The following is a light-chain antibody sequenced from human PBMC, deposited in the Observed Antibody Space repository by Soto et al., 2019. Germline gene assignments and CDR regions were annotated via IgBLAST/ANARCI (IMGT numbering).Light chain of an antibody. CDR3: QQRSNWPPGYT. V-gene: IGKV3-11*01. CDR1: QSVSSY. Sequence: EIVLTQSPATLSLSPGERATLSCRASQSVSSYLAWYQQKPGKAPRLLIYDASNRATGIPARFSGSGSGTDFTLTISSLEPEDFAVYYCQQRSNWPPGYTFGQGTKLEIK. J-gene: IGKJ2*01. CDR2: DAS.